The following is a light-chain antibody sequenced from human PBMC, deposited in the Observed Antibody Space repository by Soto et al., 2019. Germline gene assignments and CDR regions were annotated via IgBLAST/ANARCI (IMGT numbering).Light chain of an antibody. Sequence: QSALTQPASVSGSPGHWTTFSSTEPARNVGAYDYVSWYQQHPGKAPKFMIYEVTNRPPGVSHRFSGSKSGNTASLTISGLQAEDEADYYCSSYTSTSTYVFGTGTKVTVL. CDR1: ARNVGAYDY. CDR3: SSYTSTSTYV. V-gene: IGLV2-14*01. CDR2: EVT. J-gene: IGLJ1*01.